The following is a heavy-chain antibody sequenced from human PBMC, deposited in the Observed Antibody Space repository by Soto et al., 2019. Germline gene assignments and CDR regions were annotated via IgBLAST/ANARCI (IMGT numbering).Heavy chain of an antibody. CDR2: ISYDGSNK. CDR1: GFTFSSYA. D-gene: IGHD1-26*01. CDR3: ASYGATRPSGAFDI. J-gene: IGHJ3*02. Sequence: GGSLRLSCAASGFTFSSYAMHWVRQAPGKGLEWVAVISYDGSNKYYADSVKGRFTISRDNSKNTLYLQMNSLRAEDTAVYYCASYGATRPSGAFDIWGQGTMVTVSS. V-gene: IGHV3-30-3*01.